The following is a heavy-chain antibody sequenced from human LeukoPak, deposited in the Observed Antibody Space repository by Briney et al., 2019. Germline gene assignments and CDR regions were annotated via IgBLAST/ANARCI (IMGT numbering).Heavy chain of an antibody. CDR1: GGSISSYY. D-gene: IGHD3-22*01. J-gene: IGHJ1*01. Sequence: SETLSLTCTVSGGSISSYYWSWIRQPPGKGLEWIGYIYYSGSTNYNPSLKSRVTISVDTSRNQFSLKLSSVTAADTAVYYCATMIQGYFQHWGQGTLVTVSS. V-gene: IGHV4-59*01. CDR2: IYYSGST. CDR3: ATMIQGYFQH.